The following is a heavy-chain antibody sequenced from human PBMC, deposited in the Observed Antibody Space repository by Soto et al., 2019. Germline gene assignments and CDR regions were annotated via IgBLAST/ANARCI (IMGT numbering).Heavy chain of an antibody. CDR3: ARRYGSSFDY. D-gene: IGHD6-13*01. J-gene: IGHJ4*02. CDR2: IYYSGSI. CDR1: GGSITSYY. Sequence: PSETLSLTCTVSGGSITSYYWSCIRQPPGKGLEWIGYIYYSGSINYNPSLKSRVTISVDTSKNQFSLKLSSVTAADTAVYYCARRYGSSFDYWGQGTLVTVSS. V-gene: IGHV4-59*08.